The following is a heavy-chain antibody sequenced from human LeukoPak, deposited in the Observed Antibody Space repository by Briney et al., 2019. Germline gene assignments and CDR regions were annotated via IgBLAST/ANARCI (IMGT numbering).Heavy chain of an antibody. V-gene: IGHV3-23*01. CDR1: GFTFNNYA. D-gene: IGHD5-24*01. J-gene: IGHJ4*02. CDR2: ISGSGGST. Sequence: PGGSQRLSCAASGFTFNNYAMSWVRQAPGKGLEWVSAISGSGGSTYYADSVKGRFTISRDNSRNTVYLQMNSLRGEDTAVYYCAKRGHRRVDGYDLGDFDYWGQGTLVTVSS. CDR3: AKRGHRRVDGYDLGDFDY.